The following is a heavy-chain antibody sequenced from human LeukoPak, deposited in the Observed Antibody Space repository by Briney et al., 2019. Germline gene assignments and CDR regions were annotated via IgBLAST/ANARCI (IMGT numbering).Heavy chain of an antibody. J-gene: IGHJ5*01. CDR1: GYTFTSYD. D-gene: IGHD5-12*01. CDR2: MNPNRGST. CDR3: ARGPGAKMPRALDS. V-gene: IGHV1-8*01. Sequence: ASVKVSFKASGYTFTSYDLNWVRQAPGQGLEWMGWMNPNRGSTGYTHKFQGRVAMTRNASTNTAYMELSSLTSEDTAVYFCARGPGAKMPRALDSWGQGTLVTVSS.